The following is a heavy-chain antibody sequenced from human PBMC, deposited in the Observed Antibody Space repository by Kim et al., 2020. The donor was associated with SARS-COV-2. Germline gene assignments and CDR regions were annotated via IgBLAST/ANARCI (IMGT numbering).Heavy chain of an antibody. V-gene: IGHV3-48*02. J-gene: IGHJ4*02. CDR2: ISSSSSTI. D-gene: IGHD3-22*01. Sequence: GGSLRLSCAASGFTFSSYSMNWVRQAPGKGLEWVSYISSSSSTIYYADSVKGRFTISRDNAKNSLYLQMNSLRDEDTAVYYCASTYDSSGYYYLDFDYWGQGTLVTVSS. CDR3: ASTYDSSGYYYLDFDY. CDR1: GFTFSSYS.